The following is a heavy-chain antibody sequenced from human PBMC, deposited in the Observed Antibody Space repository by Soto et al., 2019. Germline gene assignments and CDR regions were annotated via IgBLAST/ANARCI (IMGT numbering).Heavy chain of an antibody. CDR1: GGTFSSYA. V-gene: IGHV1-69*06. CDR2: IIPIFGTA. J-gene: IGHJ6*02. D-gene: IGHD5-12*01. Sequence: SVKVSCKASGGTFSSYAISWVRQAPGQGLEWMGGIIPIFGTANYAQKFQGRVTITADKSTSTAYMELSSLRSEDTAVYYCARELYSGYDYYYYGMDVWGQGTTVTVSS. CDR3: ARELYSGYDYYYYGMDV.